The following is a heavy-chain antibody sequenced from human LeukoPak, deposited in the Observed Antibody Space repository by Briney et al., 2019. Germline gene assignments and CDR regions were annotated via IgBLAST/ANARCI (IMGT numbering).Heavy chain of an antibody. CDR1: GFTFSSHA. Sequence: GGSLRLSCSASGFTFSSHAFNWVRQAPGKGLEYVSAILTNGDSTYYADSVKGRFTVSRDNSKNTLYLQMSSLRPEDTAVYYFVRVAAAGTNDYWGQGTLVTVSS. V-gene: IGHV3-64D*06. D-gene: IGHD6-13*01. J-gene: IGHJ4*02. CDR3: VRVAAAGTNDY. CDR2: ILTNGDST.